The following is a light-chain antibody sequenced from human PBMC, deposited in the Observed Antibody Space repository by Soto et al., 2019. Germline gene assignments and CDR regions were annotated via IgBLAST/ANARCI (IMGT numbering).Light chain of an antibody. CDR2: EVS. J-gene: IGLJ1*01. Sequence: QSALTQPASVSGSPGQSITISCTGTSSDVGGYNYVSWYQQHPGKAPKLMIYEVSNRPSGVSNRFSGSKSGNTASLTISGLQAEDEADYYCSSYTSSSTSSLYVFGTGTKLTVL. CDR1: SSDVGGYNY. CDR3: SSYTSSSTSSLYV. V-gene: IGLV2-14*01.